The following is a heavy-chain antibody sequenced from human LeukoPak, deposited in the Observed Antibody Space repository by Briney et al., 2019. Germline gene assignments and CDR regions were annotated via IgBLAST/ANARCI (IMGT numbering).Heavy chain of an antibody. J-gene: IGHJ4*02. CDR3: ARHLSGSYSFDY. CDR2: IFYSGST. D-gene: IGHD1-26*01. CDR1: GGSFSGYY. V-gene: IGHV4-34*12. Sequence: SETLSLTCAVYGGSFSGYYWSWVRQPPGKGLEWIGQIFYSGSTNYNPSLKSRVTLSLDTSKNHFSLKLSSVTAADTAVYYCARHLSGSYSFDYWGQGTLVTASS.